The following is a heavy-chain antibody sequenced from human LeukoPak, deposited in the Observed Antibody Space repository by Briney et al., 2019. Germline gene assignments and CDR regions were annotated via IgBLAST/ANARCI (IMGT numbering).Heavy chain of an antibody. CDR1: GFTFRTSG. J-gene: IGHJ6*03. CDR2: ISSSGTTI. D-gene: IGHD3-9*01. Sequence: GGSLRLSCAASGFTFRTSGMNWVRQAPGKGLEWVSYISSSGTTISYAQSVKGRFTITRDNAQNSLTLQMNSLRAEDTAVYYCARDPPYDILTGYYGVYYMDVWGKGTTVTVSS. V-gene: IGHV3-48*01. CDR3: ARDPPYDILTGYYGVYYMDV.